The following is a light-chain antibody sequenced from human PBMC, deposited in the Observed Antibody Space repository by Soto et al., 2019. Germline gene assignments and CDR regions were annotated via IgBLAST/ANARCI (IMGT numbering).Light chain of an antibody. CDR3: LQVSSYPRT. J-gene: IGKJ1*01. CDR2: TAS. Sequence: DIQMTQSPSSLSAVVGDRVTITCRASRGIGDRLAWFQQKPGKAPQFLIQTASNLQSGVPSRFSGSVSGTECTLSINSLQPEDNGTYYFLQVSSYPRTFGQGTKVDI. V-gene: IGKV1-12*01. CDR1: RGIGDR.